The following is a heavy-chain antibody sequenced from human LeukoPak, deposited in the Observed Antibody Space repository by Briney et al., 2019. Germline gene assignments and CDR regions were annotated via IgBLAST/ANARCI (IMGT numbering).Heavy chain of an antibody. CDR2: IKSKTDGGTT. D-gene: IGHD3-16*01. V-gene: IGHV3-15*01. Sequence: PGRSLRLSCAASGFTFSNAWMSWVRQAPGKGLEWVGRIKSKTDGGTTDYAAPVKGRFTISRDDSKNTLYLQMNSLKTEDTAVYYCTTVGAYIWGYYFDYWGQGTLVTVSS. J-gene: IGHJ4*02. CDR3: TTVGAYIWGYYFDY. CDR1: GFTFSNAW.